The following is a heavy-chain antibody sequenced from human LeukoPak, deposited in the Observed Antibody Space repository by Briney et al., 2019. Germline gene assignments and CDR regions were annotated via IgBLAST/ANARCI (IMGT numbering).Heavy chain of an antibody. CDR2: MNPNSGNT. Sequence: ASVKVSCKASGYTFTSYDINWVRQATGQGLEWMGWMNPNSGNTGYAQKFQGRVTITRNTSISTAYMELSSLRSEDTAVYYCARGIVVPRAHMSPRFDHWGQGTLVTVSS. CDR3: ARGIVVPRAHMSPRFDH. D-gene: IGHD2-2*01. V-gene: IGHV1-8*03. J-gene: IGHJ5*02. CDR1: GYTFTSYD.